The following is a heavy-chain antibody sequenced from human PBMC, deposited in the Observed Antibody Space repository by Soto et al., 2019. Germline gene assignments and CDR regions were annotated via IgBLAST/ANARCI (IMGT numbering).Heavy chain of an antibody. CDR1: GFTFSSYG. V-gene: IGHV3-33*01. D-gene: IGHD2-15*01. Sequence: GGSLRLSCAASGFTFSSYGMHWVRQAPGKGLEWVAVIWYDGSNKYYADSVKGRFTISRDNSKNTLYLQMNSLRAEDTAVYYCARDPRYCSGGSCYASYNWFDPWGQGTLVTVSS. CDR3: ARDPRYCSGGSCYASYNWFDP. J-gene: IGHJ5*02. CDR2: IWYDGSNK.